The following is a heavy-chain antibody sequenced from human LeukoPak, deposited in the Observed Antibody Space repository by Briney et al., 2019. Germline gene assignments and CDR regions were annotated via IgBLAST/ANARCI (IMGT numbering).Heavy chain of an antibody. Sequence: SETLSLTCAVSGGPFSGYDWTWIRQPPGKGLEWIGEINHGGDSNYNSSLQSRLTISVDTSRNQFFLKLTSATAADTAVYYCARSLQWLAEDRYYYYMDVWGKGTSVTVSS. J-gene: IGHJ6*03. CDR3: ARSLQWLAEDRYYYYMDV. CDR2: INHGGDS. V-gene: IGHV4-34*01. D-gene: IGHD6-19*01. CDR1: GGPFSGYD.